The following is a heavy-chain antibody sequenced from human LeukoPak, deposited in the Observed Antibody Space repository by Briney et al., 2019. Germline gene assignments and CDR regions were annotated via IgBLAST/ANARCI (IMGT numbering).Heavy chain of an antibody. CDR2: ISTSGSGGAT. J-gene: IGHJ4*02. CDR3: ARGPGSLVSVADRPYYFDF. V-gene: IGHV3-23*01. D-gene: IGHD6-6*01. Sequence: GGSLRLSCAASGFTSSDYSMAWVRQAPGKGLEWVSIISTSGSGGATYYADSMKGRFTISRDSPKNTLYLDMISLRAEDTAVYYCARGPGSLVSVADRPYYFDFWGQGTLVTVSS. CDR1: GFTSSDYS.